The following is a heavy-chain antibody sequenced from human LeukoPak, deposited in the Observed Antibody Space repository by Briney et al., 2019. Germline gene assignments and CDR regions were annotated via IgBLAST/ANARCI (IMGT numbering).Heavy chain of an antibody. D-gene: IGHD4-17*01. Sequence: GGSLRLSCAASGFTFSSYWMHWVRQAPGKGLVWVARIKGDGSSTIYADSVKGRFTISRDNSKNTLYLQTSSLRAEDTAVYYCARASTTVPNLLDHWGRGTLVTVSS. CDR2: IKGDGSST. J-gene: IGHJ4*02. CDR3: ARASTTVPNLLDH. CDR1: GFTFSSYW. V-gene: IGHV3-74*01.